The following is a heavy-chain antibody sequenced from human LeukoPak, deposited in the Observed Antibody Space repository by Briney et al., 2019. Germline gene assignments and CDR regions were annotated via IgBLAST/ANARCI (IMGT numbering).Heavy chain of an antibody. CDR1: GFTFSTYR. J-gene: IGHJ6*03. CDR2: IKQDGSEK. D-gene: IGHD4-11*01. CDR3: TRVEETATTAAIIRKYSYYYYYMDV. Sequence: GGSLSHTCAASGFTFSTYRLSWVRQAPGKGLEWVADIKQDGSEKNHVDSVKGRFTIARDNAKNSLYLQMSSLRAEDTAVYYCTRVEETATTAAIIRKYSYYYYYMDVWGKGNTVTVSS. V-gene: IGHV3-7*01.